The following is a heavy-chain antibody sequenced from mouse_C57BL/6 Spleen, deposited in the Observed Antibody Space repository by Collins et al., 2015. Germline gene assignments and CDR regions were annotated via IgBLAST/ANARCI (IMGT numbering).Heavy chain of an antibody. CDR3: ARRYDYDGAWFAY. CDR2: INPYNGGT. Sequence: EVQLQQSGPVLVKPGASVKMSCKASGYTFTDYYMNWVKQSHGKSLEWIGVINPYNGGTSYNQKFKGKATLTVDKSSSTAYMELNSLTSEDSAVYYCARRYDYDGAWFAYWGQGTLVTVSA. CDR1: GYTFTDYY. V-gene: IGHV1-19*01. J-gene: IGHJ3*01. D-gene: IGHD2-4*01.